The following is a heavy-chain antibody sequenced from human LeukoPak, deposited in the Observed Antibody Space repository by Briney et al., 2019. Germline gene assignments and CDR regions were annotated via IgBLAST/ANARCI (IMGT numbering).Heavy chain of an antibody. CDR3: ARTIPYYDILTGYYTSNTNWFDP. Sequence: SETLSLTCTVSGGSISSYYWSWIRQLPGKGLEWIGYIYYSGSTNYNPSLKSRVTISVDTSKNQFSLKLSSVTAADTAVYYCARTIPYYDILTGYYTSNTNWFDPWGQGTLVTVSS. D-gene: IGHD3-9*01. J-gene: IGHJ5*02. CDR2: IYYSGST. V-gene: IGHV4-59*01. CDR1: GGSISSYY.